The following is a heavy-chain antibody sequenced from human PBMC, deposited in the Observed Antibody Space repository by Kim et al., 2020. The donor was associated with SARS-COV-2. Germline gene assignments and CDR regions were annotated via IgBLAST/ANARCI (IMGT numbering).Heavy chain of an antibody. D-gene: IGHD6-13*01. CDR3: ARTPSIAYSCWFDP. V-gene: IGHV4-61*02. CDR2: IYTSGST. CDR1: GGSISSGSYY. J-gene: IGHJ5*02. Sequence: SETLSLTCTVSGGSISSGSYYWSWIRQPAGKGLEWIGRIYTSGSTNYNPSLKSRVTISVDTSKNQFSLKLSSVTAADTAVYYCARTPSIAYSCWFDPWGQGTLVTVSS.